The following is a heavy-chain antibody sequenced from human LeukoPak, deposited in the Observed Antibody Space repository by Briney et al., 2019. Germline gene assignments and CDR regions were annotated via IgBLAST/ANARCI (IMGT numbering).Heavy chain of an antibody. Sequence: GASVKVSCKASGYTFTSYEINWVRLATGQGLEWMGWMTPNNGNTVYAQKFQGRVTMTRDTSTSTAYMELSSLRSDDTAVYYCARAPLELSDYYGSGSYYEGYFDYWGQGTLVTVSS. CDR1: GYTFTSYE. J-gene: IGHJ4*02. CDR2: MTPNNGNT. V-gene: IGHV1-8*01. CDR3: ARAPLELSDYYGSGSYYEGYFDY. D-gene: IGHD3-10*01.